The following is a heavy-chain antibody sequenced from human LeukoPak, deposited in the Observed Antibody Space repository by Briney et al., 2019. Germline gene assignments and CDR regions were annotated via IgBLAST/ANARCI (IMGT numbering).Heavy chain of an antibody. J-gene: IGHJ3*02. D-gene: IGHD2/OR15-2a*01. CDR2: ISSSSSYI. Sequence: GGSLRLSCAASGFTFSSYSMNWVRQAPGKGLEWVSSISSSSSYIYYADSVKGRFTISRDNAKNSLYLQMNSLRAEDTAVYYCTIPANSQNAFDIWGQGTMVTVSS. V-gene: IGHV3-21*01. CDR1: GFTFSSYS. CDR3: TIPANSQNAFDI.